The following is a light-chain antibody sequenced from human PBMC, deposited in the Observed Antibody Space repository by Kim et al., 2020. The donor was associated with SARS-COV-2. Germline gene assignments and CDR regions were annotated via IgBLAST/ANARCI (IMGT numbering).Light chain of an antibody. Sequence: VTISCTGSSSNIGAGHDVHWYQQLPGTAPELLSYENNKRPSGIPDRFSGSKSGSSASLAISGLQAEDEATFYCQSYDSSLSGSVFGGGTQLTVL. CDR2: ENN. V-gene: IGLV1-40*01. J-gene: IGLJ2*01. CDR3: QSYDSSLSGSV. CDR1: SSNIGAGHD.